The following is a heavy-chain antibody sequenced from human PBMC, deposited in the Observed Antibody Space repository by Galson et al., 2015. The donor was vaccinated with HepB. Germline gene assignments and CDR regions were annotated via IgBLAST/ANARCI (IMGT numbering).Heavy chain of an antibody. V-gene: IGHV1-69*13. J-gene: IGHJ6*02. Sequence: SVKVSCKASGGTFSSYAISWVRQAPGQGLEWMGGIIPIFGTANYAQKFQGRVTITADESTSTAYMELSSLRSEDTAVYYCASGYYDFWSGYHYYYYGMDVWGQGTTVTVSS. CDR3: ASGYYDFWSGYHYYYYGMDV. CDR2: IIPIFGTA. CDR1: GGTFSSYA. D-gene: IGHD3-3*01.